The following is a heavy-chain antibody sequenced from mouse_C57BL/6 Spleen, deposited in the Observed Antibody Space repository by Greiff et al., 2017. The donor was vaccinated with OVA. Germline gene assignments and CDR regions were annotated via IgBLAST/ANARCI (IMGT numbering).Heavy chain of an antibody. D-gene: IGHD1-1*01. J-gene: IGHJ2*01. CDR3: TLEGFITTREYYLDY. Sequence: VQLQQSGAELVRPGASVKLSCTASGFNIKDYYMHWVQQRPEEGLEWIGWIDPENGDTAYASEFQVKGTITADTSSNTAYLQLSSLTSEDTAVYYCTLEGFITTREYYLDYWGQGTTLTVSS. CDR1: GFNIKDYY. CDR2: IDPENGDT. V-gene: IGHV14-4*01.